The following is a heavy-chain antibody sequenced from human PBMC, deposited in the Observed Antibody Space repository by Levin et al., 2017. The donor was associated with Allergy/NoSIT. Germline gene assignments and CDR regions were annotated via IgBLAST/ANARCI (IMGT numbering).Heavy chain of an antibody. J-gene: IGHJ4*02. D-gene: IGHD6-13*01. CDR3: ARVGPLSSNWYYFDY. Sequence: GGSLRLSCAASGFTFNTYGMHWVRQAPGKGLEWVAVIWYDGANKYYADSVKGRFTISRDNSINTLYLQMNSLRAEDTAVYYCARVGPLSSNWYYFDYWGQGTLVTVSS. CDR1: GFTFNTYG. CDR2: IWYDGANK. V-gene: IGHV3-33*01.